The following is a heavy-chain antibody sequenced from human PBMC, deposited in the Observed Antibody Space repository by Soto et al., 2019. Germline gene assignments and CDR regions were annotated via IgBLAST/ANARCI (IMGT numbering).Heavy chain of an antibody. CDR3: AKSRSYYYNGLDV. V-gene: IGHV3-23*01. J-gene: IGHJ6*02. Sequence: PGGSLRLSCAASGFTFSSYAMSWVRQAPGKGLEWVSAIRGGGVSTYYADSVKGRFTISRDNSKNTRYLQMNSLRAEDTAVYYCAKSRSYYYNGLDVCGQGTSVTVSS. CDR2: IRGGGVST. CDR1: GFTFSSYA. D-gene: IGHD3-10*01.